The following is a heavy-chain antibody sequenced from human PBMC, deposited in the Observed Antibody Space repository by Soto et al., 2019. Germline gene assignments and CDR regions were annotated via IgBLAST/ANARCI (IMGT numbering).Heavy chain of an antibody. Sequence: EILSLRCAVYGGSFSGYYWSWIRPHPGKGLEWIGEINHSGSTNYNPSLKSRVTISVDTSKNQFSLKLSSVTAADTAVYYCARVGSYRVYYYYYMDVWGKGTTVTVSS. CDR1: GGSFSGYY. J-gene: IGHJ6*03. CDR3: ARVGSYRVYYYYYMDV. V-gene: IGHV4-34*01. CDR2: INHSGST. D-gene: IGHD3-16*02.